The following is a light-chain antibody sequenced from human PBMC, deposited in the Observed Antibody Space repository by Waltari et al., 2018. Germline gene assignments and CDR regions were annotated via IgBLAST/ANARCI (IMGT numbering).Light chain of an antibody. CDR1: SGDLVIGNR. V-gene: IGLV2-14*03. CDR3: SSYTTNTRV. CDR2: DVI. J-gene: IGLJ3*02. Sequence: QSALTQPASVSGSPGQSITISCTGTSGDLVIGNRVSWYQQYPGKAPKLMIYDVISRPSGVSDRFSGSKSGNTTSLTISGLQVEDEADYYCSSYTTNTRVFGGGTKLTV.